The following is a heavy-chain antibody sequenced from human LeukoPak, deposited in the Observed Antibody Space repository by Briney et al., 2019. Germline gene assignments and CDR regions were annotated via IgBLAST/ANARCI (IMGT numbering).Heavy chain of an antibody. CDR3: EGYFDY. J-gene: IGHJ4*02. CDR2: IRYDGSNK. Sequence: GGSLRLSCAASGFTFSSYGMHWVRQAPGKGLEWVAFIRYDGSNKYYADSVKGRFTISRDNSEDTLYLQMNSLRAEDTAVYYCEGYFDYWGQGTLVTVSS. V-gene: IGHV3-30*02. CDR1: GFTFSSYG.